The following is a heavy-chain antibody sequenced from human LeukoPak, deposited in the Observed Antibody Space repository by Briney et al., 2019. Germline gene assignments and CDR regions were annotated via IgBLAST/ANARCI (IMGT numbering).Heavy chain of an antibody. CDR1: GYTFTSYY. V-gene: IGHV1-2*02. CDR2: INPNSGGT. CDR3: ARVSRSSWGPVDY. D-gene: IGHD6-13*01. Sequence: ASVKVSCKASGYTFTSYYMHWVRQAPGQGLEWMGWINPNSGGTNYAQKFQGRVTMTRDTSISTAYMELSRLRSDDTAVYYCARVSRSSWGPVDYWGQGTLVTVSS. J-gene: IGHJ4*02.